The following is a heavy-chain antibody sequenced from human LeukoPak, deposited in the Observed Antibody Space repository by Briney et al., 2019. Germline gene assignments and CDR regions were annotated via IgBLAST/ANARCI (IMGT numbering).Heavy chain of an antibody. CDR2: ISYDGSNK. Sequence: PGSSLRLSCAASGFTFSSYGMHWVRQAPGKGLEWVAVISYDGSNKYYADSVKGRFTISRDNSKNTLYLQMNSLRAEDTAVYYCAKVWFGELHFDYWGQGTLVTVSS. J-gene: IGHJ4*02. CDR3: AKVWFGELHFDY. V-gene: IGHV3-30*18. D-gene: IGHD3-10*01. CDR1: GFTFSSYG.